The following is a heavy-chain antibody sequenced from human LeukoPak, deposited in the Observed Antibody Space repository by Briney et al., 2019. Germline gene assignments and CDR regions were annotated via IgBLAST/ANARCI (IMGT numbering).Heavy chain of an antibody. V-gene: IGHV3-30*04. J-gene: IGHJ4*02. CDR1: GFTFSSYA. CDR2: ISYDGSNK. CDR3: ARDRQPWGYYYFDY. Sequence: PGGSLRLSCAASGFTFSSYAMHWVRQAPGKGLEWVAVISYDGSNKYYADSVKGRFTISRDNSKNTLYLQMNGLRAEDTAVYYCARDRQPWGYYYFDYWGQGTLVTVSS. D-gene: IGHD3-16*01.